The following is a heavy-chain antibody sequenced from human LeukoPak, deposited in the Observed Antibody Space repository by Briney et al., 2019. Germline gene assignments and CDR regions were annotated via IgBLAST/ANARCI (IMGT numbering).Heavy chain of an antibody. Sequence: ASVKVSCKASGYTFTGYYMHWVRQAPGQGLEWMGWINPNSGGTNYAQKFQGRVTMTRDTSISTAYMELSGLRFDDTAVYYCARPRTSGWIHDVYDIWGQGTMVTVPS. CDR1: GYTFTGYY. V-gene: IGHV1-2*02. CDR2: INPNSGGT. J-gene: IGHJ3*02. CDR3: ARPRTSGWIHDVYDI. D-gene: IGHD6-19*01.